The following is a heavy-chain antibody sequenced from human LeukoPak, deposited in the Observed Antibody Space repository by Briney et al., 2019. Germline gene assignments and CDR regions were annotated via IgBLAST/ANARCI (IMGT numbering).Heavy chain of an antibody. CDR1: GGSISSYY. CDR3: ASRNGDPSYYYGMDV. V-gene: IGHV4-59*01. J-gene: IGHJ6*02. Sequence: SETLSLTCTVSGGSISSYYWSWIRQPPGKGLEWIGYIYYSGSTNYNPSLKSRVTISVDTSKNQFSLKLSSVTAADTAVYYCASRNGDPSYYYGMDVWGQGTTVTVSS. D-gene: IGHD4-17*01. CDR2: IYYSGST.